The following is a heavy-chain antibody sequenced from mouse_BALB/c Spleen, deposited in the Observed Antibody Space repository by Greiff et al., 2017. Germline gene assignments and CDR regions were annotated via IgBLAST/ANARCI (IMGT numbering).Heavy chain of an antibody. V-gene: IGHV5-6-4*01. CDR2: ISSGGSYT. J-gene: IGHJ3*01. Sequence: EVQGVESGGGLVKPGGSLKLSCAASGFTFSSYTMSWVRQTPEKRLEWVATISSGGSYTYYPDSVKGRFTISRDNAKNTLYLQMSSLKSEDTAMYYCTRDSYYGNSAWFAYWGQGTLVTVSA. D-gene: IGHD2-1*01. CDR3: TRDSYYGNSAWFAY. CDR1: GFTFSSYT.